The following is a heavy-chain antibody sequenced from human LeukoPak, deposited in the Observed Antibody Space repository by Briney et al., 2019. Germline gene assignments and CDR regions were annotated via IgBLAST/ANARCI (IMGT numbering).Heavy chain of an antibody. Sequence: SGPTLVNPTQTLTLTCTFSGFSFSTGGVGVGWIRQPPGEALEWLGVIYENDEKLHSSSLQNRLSITKDTSKNQVVLTMANMDPVDTATYYCAHRHRGVASDIWGQGTMVTVSS. CDR3: AHRHRGVASDI. J-gene: IGHJ3*02. CDR2: IYENDEK. D-gene: IGHD2-15*01. V-gene: IGHV2-5*01. CDR1: GFSFSTGGVG.